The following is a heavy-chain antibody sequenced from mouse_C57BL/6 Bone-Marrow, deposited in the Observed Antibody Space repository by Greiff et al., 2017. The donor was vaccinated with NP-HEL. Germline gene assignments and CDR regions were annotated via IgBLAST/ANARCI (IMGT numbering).Heavy chain of an antibody. D-gene: IGHD1-1*01. J-gene: IGHJ2*01. Sequence: EVQRVESGGGLVQPGGSLKLSCAASGFTFSDYYMYWVRQTPEKRLEWVAYISNGGGSTYYPDTVKGRFTISRDNAKNTLYLQMSRLKSEDTAMYYCARHGDYYGSSPPFDYWGQGTTLTVSS. CDR1: GFTFSDYY. CDR3: ARHGDYYGSSPPFDY. CDR2: ISNGGGST. V-gene: IGHV5-12*01.